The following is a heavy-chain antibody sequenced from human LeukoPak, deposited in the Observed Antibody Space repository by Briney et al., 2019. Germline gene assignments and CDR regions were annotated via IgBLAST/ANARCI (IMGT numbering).Heavy chain of an antibody. V-gene: IGHV4-39*07. D-gene: IGHD4-17*01. CDR3: ARDGDDYGDNDGMDV. Sequence: PSETLSLTCTVSGGSISSSSYYWGWIRQPPGKGLEWIGSIYYSGSTYYNPSLKSRVTISVDTSKNQFSLKLSSVTAADTAVYYCARDGDDYGDNDGMDVWGQGTTVTVSS. J-gene: IGHJ6*02. CDR2: IYYSGST. CDR1: GGSISSSSYY.